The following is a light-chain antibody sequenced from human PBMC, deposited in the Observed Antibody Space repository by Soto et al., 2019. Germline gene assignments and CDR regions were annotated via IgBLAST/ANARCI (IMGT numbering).Light chain of an antibody. CDR3: ATWDSSLTGGV. Sequence: QSVLTRAASVSAAPGERVTISCSGSSSNIENNYVSWYRQLPGTAPKLLIYGNNKRPSGIPDRFSGSKSGTSATLGITGLETGDEADYYGATWDSSLTGGVFGTGTKVTV. J-gene: IGLJ1*01. V-gene: IGLV1-51*02. CDR2: GNN. CDR1: SSNIENNY.